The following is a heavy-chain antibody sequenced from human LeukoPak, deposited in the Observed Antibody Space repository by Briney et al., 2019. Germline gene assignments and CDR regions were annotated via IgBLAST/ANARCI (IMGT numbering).Heavy chain of an antibody. Sequence: GGSLRLSCAASGFSFSSFGMSWVRQAPGKGLEWVSRISGSDGSTDYADSVKGRFTISRDNSKNTLYLQMNSLRAEDTAIYYCAKFYRATRGACDSWGQGTLVTVSS. CDR1: GFSFSSFG. J-gene: IGHJ4*02. CDR2: ISGSDGST. CDR3: AKFYRATRGACDS. D-gene: IGHD2-21*02. V-gene: IGHV3-23*01.